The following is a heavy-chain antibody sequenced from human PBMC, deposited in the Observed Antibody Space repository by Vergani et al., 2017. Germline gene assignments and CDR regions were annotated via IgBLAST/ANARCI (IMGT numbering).Heavy chain of an antibody. J-gene: IGHJ6*02. CDR3: AGDSLAAHYYYGMDV. CDR2: IYTSGTT. CDR1: GGSISSGSYY. D-gene: IGHD3-16*01. Sequence: QVQLQESGPGLVKPSQTLSLTCTVSGGSISSGSYYWSWIRQPAGKGLEWIGRIYTSGTTNYNPSLKSRVTISVDTSKNQCSLKLSAVIAADTAVYCCAGDSLAAHYYYGMDVWGQGTTVTVSS. V-gene: IGHV4-61*02.